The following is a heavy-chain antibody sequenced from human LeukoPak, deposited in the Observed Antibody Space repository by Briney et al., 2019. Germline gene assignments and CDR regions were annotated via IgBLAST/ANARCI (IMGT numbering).Heavy chain of an antibody. Sequence: ASVKVSCKASGYTFTGYYMHWVRQAPGQGLEWMGWINPNSGGTNYAQKFQGRVTMTRDTSISTAYMELSRLRSDDTAVYYCARDQLYYDSSGYYASGGGGDYWGQGTLVTVSS. D-gene: IGHD3-22*01. V-gene: IGHV1-2*02. CDR1: GYTFTGYY. J-gene: IGHJ4*02. CDR2: INPNSGGT. CDR3: ARDQLYYDSSGYYASGGGGDY.